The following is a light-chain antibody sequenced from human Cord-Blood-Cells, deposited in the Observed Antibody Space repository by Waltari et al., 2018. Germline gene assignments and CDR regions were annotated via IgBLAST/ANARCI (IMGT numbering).Light chain of an antibody. CDR3: SSYTSSSTYV. CDR1: RRGAGAYDH. J-gene: IGLJ1*01. Sequence: QSAVTHPAHVPGPPSQSVPPFCNGTRRGAGAYDHFPGSQQHPVKAPKLMIYDVSNRPSGVSNRFSGSKSGNTSSLTISGLQAEDEADYYCSSYTSSSTYVFGTGTKVTVL. CDR2: DVS. V-gene: IGLV2-14*01.